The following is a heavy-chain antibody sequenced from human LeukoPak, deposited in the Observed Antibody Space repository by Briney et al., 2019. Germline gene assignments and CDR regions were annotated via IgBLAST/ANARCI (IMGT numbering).Heavy chain of an antibody. Sequence: ASVKVSCKASGYTFTGYYMHWVRQAPGQGLEWMGWINPNSGGTNYAQKFQGRVTMTRDTSISTAYMELSRLRSDDTAVYYCAREVVPTYYYYYMDVWGKGTTVTVSS. V-gene: IGHV1-2*02. CDR3: AREVVPTYYYYYMDV. CDR1: GYTFTGYY. D-gene: IGHD2-2*01. J-gene: IGHJ6*03. CDR2: INPNSGGT.